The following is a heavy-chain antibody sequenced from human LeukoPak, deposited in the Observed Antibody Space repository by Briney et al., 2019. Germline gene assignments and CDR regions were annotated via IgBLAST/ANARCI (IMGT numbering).Heavy chain of an antibody. CDR2: TYYRSKWYY. CDR1: GDSVSSKHAA. V-gene: IGHV6-1*01. J-gene: IGHJ4*02. Sequence: SQTLSLTCAISGDSVSSKHAAWNWLRQSPSRGLEWLGRTYYRSKWYYDYAVSLKSRIIINPDTSKNQFSLQLNSVTPEDTAVYYCARLSAGSSAQFSGDYWGQGTLVTVSS. CDR3: ARLSAGSSAQFSGDY. D-gene: IGHD3-22*01.